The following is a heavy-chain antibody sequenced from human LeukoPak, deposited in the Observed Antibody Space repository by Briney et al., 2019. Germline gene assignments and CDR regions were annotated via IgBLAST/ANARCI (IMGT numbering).Heavy chain of an antibody. J-gene: IGHJ4*02. D-gene: IGHD6-13*01. CDR3: ARVGSIAAAGTPDY. CDR2: INTDGSST. CDR1: GFTFSSYW. Sequence: GGSLRLSCAASGFTFSSYWMHWVRQAPGKGLVWVSRINTDGSSTSYADSVKGRFTISRDNAENSLYLQVNSLRAEDTAVYYCARVGSIAAAGTPDYWGQGTLVTVSS. V-gene: IGHV3-74*01.